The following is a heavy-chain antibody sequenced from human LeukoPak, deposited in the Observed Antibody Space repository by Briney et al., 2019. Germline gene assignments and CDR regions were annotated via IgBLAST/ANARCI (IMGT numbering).Heavy chain of an antibody. CDR1: GYTFTGYY. CDR3: ARGHEGYSYGSADY. CDR2: IIPIFGTA. D-gene: IGHD5-18*01. V-gene: IGHV1-69*06. J-gene: IGHJ4*02. Sequence: GASVKVSCKASGYTFTGYYVHWVRQAPGQGLEWMGGIIPIFGTANYAQKFQGRVTITADKSTSTAYMELSSLRSEDTAVYYCARGHEGYSYGSADYWGQGTLVTVSS.